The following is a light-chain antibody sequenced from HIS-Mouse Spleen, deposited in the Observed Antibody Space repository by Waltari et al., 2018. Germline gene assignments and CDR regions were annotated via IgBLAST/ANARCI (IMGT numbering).Light chain of an antibody. V-gene: IGKV3-11*01. CDR2: DAS. Sequence: ESVLTQSPATLSLSPGDRATLTCRASQGVSSYLAWYQQKPGQAPRLLIYDASNRATGIPARFSGSGSGTDFTLTISSLEPEDFAVYYCQQRSNWPPVTFGGGTKVEIK. J-gene: IGKJ4*01. CDR3: QQRSNWPPVT. CDR1: QGVSSY.